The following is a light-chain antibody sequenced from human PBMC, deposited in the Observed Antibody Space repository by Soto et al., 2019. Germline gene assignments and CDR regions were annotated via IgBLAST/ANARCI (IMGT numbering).Light chain of an antibody. CDR3: QQSYSTPT. CDR1: QSIGTY. CDR2: GAS. V-gene: IGKV1-39*01. J-gene: IGKJ1*01. Sequence: DVRRPQYKYSLSASVGDRVTITCRASQSIGTYLNWYHQKPGKAPQLLIYGASTLQSGVPSRFSASGSGTHFTLTINSLQPEDFGTYSCQQSYSTPTFGQGTKVDIK.